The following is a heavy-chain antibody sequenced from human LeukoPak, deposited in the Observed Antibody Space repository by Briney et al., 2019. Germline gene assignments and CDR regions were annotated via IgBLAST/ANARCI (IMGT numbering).Heavy chain of an antibody. CDR1: GFSFSNYA. Sequence: GGSLRLSCAASGFSFSNYAMTWVRQAPGKGLEWVSGITDSGGSTYYADSVKGRFTISRDNSKNTLYLQMNSLRAEDTATYYCEKSNTAAGTYGDYWGQGTPVTSPQ. V-gene: IGHV3-23*01. CDR3: EKSNTAAGTYGDY. D-gene: IGHD6-13*01. CDR2: ITDSGGST. J-gene: IGHJ4*02.